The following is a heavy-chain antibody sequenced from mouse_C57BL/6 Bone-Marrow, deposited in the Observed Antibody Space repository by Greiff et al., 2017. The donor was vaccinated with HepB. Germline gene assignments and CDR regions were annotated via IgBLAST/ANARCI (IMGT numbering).Heavy chain of an antibody. J-gene: IGHJ4*01. CDR3: ARELGDY. CDR1: GFTFSDFY. V-gene: IGHV7-1*01. Sequence: EVKLVESGGGLVQSGRSLRLSCATSGFTFSDFYMEWVRQAPGKGLEWIAASRNKANDYTTEYSASVKGRFIVSRDTSQSILYLQMNALRAEDTAIYYCARELGDYWGQGTSVTVSS. CDR2: SRNKANDYTT.